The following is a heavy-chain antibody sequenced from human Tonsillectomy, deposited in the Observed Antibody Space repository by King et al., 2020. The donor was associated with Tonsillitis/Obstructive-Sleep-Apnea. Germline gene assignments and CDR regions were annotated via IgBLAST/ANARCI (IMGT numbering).Heavy chain of an antibody. CDR3: VWFIVVVPAALLPYYYYYYMDV. Sequence: VQLVESGGGLVQPGGSLRLSCAASGFTFSSYDMHWVRQATGKGLEWVSAIGTAGDTYYPGSVKGRFTISRENAKNSLYLQMNSLRAGDTAVYYCVWFIVVVPAALLPYYYYYYMDVWGKGTTVTVSS. J-gene: IGHJ6*03. D-gene: IGHD2-2*01. V-gene: IGHV3-13*04. CDR1: GFTFSSYD. CDR2: IGTAGDT.